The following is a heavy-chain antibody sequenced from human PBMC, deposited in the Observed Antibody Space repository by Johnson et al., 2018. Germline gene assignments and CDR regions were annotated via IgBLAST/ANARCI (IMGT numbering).Heavy chain of an antibody. V-gene: IGHV3-30-3*01. D-gene: IGHD2-15*01. CDR3: AGDSEVVVNYYYYYMDV. CDR2: ISYDGSNK. J-gene: IGHJ6*03. CDR1: GFTFSSYA. Sequence: QVQLVQSGGGVVQPGRSLRLSCAASGFTFSSYAMHWVRQAPGKGLEWVAVISYDGSNKYYADSVKGRFTISRDNSKNTLYLQMNSLRAEDTAGYYCAGDSEVVVNYYYYYMDVWGKGTTVTVS.